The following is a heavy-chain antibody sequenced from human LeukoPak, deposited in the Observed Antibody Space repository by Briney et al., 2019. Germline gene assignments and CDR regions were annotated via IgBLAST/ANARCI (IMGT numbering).Heavy chain of an antibody. CDR3: ARGPGRNPVFGVFIKYMDV. J-gene: IGHJ6*03. CDR2: ISYSGIT. CDR1: GGSMSNYY. D-gene: IGHD3-3*01. V-gene: IGHV4-59*01. Sequence: PSETLSLTCSVSGGSMSNYYWTWIRQPPGKGLEWIGYISYSGITNFNPSLKSRVTISEDKSKNQFSLRLGSVTAADTAVYYCARGPGRNPVFGVFIKYMDVWGKGTTVTVSS.